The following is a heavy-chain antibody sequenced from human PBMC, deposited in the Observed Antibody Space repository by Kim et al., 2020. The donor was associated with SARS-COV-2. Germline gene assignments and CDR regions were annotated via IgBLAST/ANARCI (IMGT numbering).Heavy chain of an antibody. CDR3: ARAPFCGGDCPLADAFDI. J-gene: IGHJ3*02. CDR1: GFTFSSYS. Sequence: GGSLRLSCAASGFTFSSYSMNWVRQAPGKGLEWVSSISSSSSYIYYADSVKGRFTISRDNAKNSLYLQMNSLRAEDTAVYYCARAPFCGGDCPLADAFDIWGQGTMVTVSS. V-gene: IGHV3-21*01. D-gene: IGHD2-21*01. CDR2: ISSSSSYI.